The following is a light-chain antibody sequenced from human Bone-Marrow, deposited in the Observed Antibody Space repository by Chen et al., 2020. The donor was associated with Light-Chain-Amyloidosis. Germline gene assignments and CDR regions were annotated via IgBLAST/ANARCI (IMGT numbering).Light chain of an antibody. CDR1: RSDVGGDNH. CDR3: SSYTITNTRV. V-gene: IGLV2-14*01. J-gene: IGLJ1*01. Sequence: QSALTQPPSVSGSPGQSITISCTGTRSDVGGDNHVSWYQQHPDKAPKLMLYEVTNRPSWVPDRCSGSKSDNTASLTISGLQTEDEADYFCSSYTITNTRVFGSGTRVTVL. CDR2: EVT.